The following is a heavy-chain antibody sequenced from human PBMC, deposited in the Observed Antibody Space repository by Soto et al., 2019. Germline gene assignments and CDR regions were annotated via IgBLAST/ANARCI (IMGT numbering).Heavy chain of an antibody. D-gene: IGHD5-18*01. Sequence: PSETLSLTCTVSGGSISSYYWSWIRQPPGKGLEWIGYIYYSGSTNYNPSLKSRVTISVDTSKNQFSLKLSSVTAADTAVYYCARGGYSSGFYYYYGMDVWGQGTTVTVSS. V-gene: IGHV4-59*01. J-gene: IGHJ6*02. CDR1: GGSISSYY. CDR3: ARGGYSSGFYYYYGMDV. CDR2: IYYSGST.